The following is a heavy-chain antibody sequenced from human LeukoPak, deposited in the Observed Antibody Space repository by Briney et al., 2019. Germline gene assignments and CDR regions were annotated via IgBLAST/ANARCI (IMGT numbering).Heavy chain of an antibody. J-gene: IGHJ4*02. V-gene: IGHV3-66*01. CDR1: GFTFSSYA. D-gene: IGHD5-18*01. CDR3: ARDRADGYNYGDYFDN. Sequence: PGGSLRLSCAASGFTFSSYAMHWVRQAAGKGLEWVSVIYGSSRTYYADSVKGRFTISRDNSKNTVYLQMDSLRAEDTAVYYCARDRADGYNYGDYFDNWGQGTLVTVSS. CDR2: IYGSSRT.